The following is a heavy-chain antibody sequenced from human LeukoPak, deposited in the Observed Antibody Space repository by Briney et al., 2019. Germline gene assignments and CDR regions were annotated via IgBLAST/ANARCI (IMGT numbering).Heavy chain of an antibody. D-gene: IGHD4-17*01. Sequence: GGSLRLSCAASGFTFSSYAMSWVRQAPGKGLEWVSAISGSGGSTYYADSVKGRFTISRDNSKSTVYLQMNSLRDEDTATYYCAKDPNGDYVGTFDMWGQGTMVTVSS. J-gene: IGHJ3*02. CDR2: ISGSGGST. CDR3: AKDPNGDYVGTFDM. V-gene: IGHV3-23*01. CDR1: GFTFSSYA.